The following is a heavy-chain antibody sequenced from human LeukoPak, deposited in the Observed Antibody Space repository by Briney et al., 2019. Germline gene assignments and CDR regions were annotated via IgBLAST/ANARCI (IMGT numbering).Heavy chain of an antibody. CDR2: IRYDGSIR. J-gene: IGHJ3*02. CDR1: GFIFSNYG. D-gene: IGHD5-12*01. CDR3: ARTGGWLRFMGDDAFDI. V-gene: IGHV3-30*02. Sequence: GGSLRLSRAASGFIFSNYGMHWVRQAPGKGLEWVAFIRYDGSIRYYIDSVKGRFTISRDNSKNTLYLQMNSLRAEDTAVYYCARTGGWLRFMGDDAFDIWGQGTMVTVSS.